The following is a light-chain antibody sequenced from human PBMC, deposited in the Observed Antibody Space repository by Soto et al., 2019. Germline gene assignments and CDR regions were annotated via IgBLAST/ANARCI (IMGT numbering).Light chain of an antibody. V-gene: IGLV2-14*01. CDR1: ISDFVVYNY. J-gene: IGLJ1*01. CDR3: SSHTLGSGLQV. Sequence: QSAPTQPASVSGSPGQSITISCSATISDFVVYNYVSWYQQHPGKAPKLILYGVSKRPPGVSNRFSGSKSGDTGSLTISGLQAEDEADYYCSSHTLGSGLQVFGTGTKVTVL. CDR2: GVS.